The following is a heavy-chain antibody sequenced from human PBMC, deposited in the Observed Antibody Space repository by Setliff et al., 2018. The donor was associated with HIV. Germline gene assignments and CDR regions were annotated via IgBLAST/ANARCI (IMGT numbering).Heavy chain of an antibody. J-gene: IGHJ4*02. CDR2: IDYSGST. CDR1: GGSISSSSYY. Sequence: PSETLSLTCTVSGGSISSSSYYWGWIRQPPGKGLEWIGNIDYSGSTYYNPSLKSRVTISVDTSKNQFSLKLSSVTAADTAVYYCARGRVDYGVKRGWYFDYWGQGTLVTVSS. CDR3: ARGRVDYGVKRGWYFDY. V-gene: IGHV4-39*01. D-gene: IGHD4-17*01.